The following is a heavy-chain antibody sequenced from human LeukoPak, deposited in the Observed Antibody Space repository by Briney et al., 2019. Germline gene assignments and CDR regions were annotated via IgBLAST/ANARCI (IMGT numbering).Heavy chain of an antibody. CDR1: GFIFSTYG. CDR2: ISYDGSNR. CDR3: AKDTRAMIAFGGLIHPHY. D-gene: IGHD3-16*01. V-gene: IGHV3-30*18. Sequence: GRSLRLSCEVSGFIFSTYGMHWVRQAPGKGLEWVAVISYDGSNRYYADSVKGRFTISRDNPKKTLYLEMNSLRAEDTAVYYRAKDTRAMIAFGGLIHPHYWGQGTPVTVSS. J-gene: IGHJ4*02.